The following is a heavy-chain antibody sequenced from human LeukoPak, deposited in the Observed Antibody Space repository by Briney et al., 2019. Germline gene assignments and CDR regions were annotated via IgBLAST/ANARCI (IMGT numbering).Heavy chain of an antibody. D-gene: IGHD2-2*01. CDR1: GGSFSGYY. J-gene: IGHJ4*02. Sequence: PSETLSLTCAVYGGSFSGYYWSWIRQPPGKGLEWIGEINHSGSTNYNPSPKSRVTISVDTSKNQFSLKLSSVTAADTAVYYCARCVVPAAAGFDYWGQGTLVTVSS. CDR3: ARCVVPAAAGFDY. CDR2: INHSGST. V-gene: IGHV4-34*01.